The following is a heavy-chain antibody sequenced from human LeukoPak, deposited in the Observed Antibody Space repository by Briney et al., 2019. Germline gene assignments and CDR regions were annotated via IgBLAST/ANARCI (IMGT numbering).Heavy chain of an antibody. CDR1: GFTFSSYS. J-gene: IGHJ4*02. D-gene: IGHD3-22*01. CDR3: ARDATYYYDSSAYCHFDY. V-gene: IGHV3-48*04. Sequence: GGSLRLSCAASGFTFSSYSMNWVRQAPGKGLEWVSYISSSRSTIYYADSVKGRFTISRDNAKNSLYLQMNSLRAEGTAVYYCARDATYYYDSSAYCHFDYWGQGTLVTVSS. CDR2: ISSSRSTI.